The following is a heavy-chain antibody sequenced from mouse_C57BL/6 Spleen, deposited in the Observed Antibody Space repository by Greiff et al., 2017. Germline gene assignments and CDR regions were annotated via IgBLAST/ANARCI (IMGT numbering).Heavy chain of an antibody. CDR1: GYTFTSYW. CDR3: ARCSSGYAGAY. D-gene: IGHD3-2*02. V-gene: IGHV1-7*01. J-gene: IGHJ3*01. Sequence: QVHVKQSGAELAKPGASVKLSCKASGYTFTSYWMHWVKQRPGQGLEWIGYINPSSGYTKYNQKFKDKATLTADKSSSTAYMQLSSLTYEDSAVYYCARCSSGYAGAYWGQGTLVTVSA. CDR2: INPSSGYT.